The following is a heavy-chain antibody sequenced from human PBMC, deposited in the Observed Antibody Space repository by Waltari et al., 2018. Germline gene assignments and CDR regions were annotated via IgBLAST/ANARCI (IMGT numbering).Heavy chain of an antibody. Sequence: QVQLVQSGAEVKKPGASVKVSCKASGYTFTDFYMHWVRQAPGQGLEWMGIVNPNGGSQTYAQKLQDRVTMTRDTSTSTVYMELSSLRSEDTAVYYCARAGSTLIWGVAEWGQGTLVTVSS. D-gene: IGHD2-2*01. CDR2: VNPNGGSQ. J-gene: IGHJ4*02. CDR1: GYTFTDFY. V-gene: IGHV1-46*04. CDR3: ARAGSTLIWGVAE.